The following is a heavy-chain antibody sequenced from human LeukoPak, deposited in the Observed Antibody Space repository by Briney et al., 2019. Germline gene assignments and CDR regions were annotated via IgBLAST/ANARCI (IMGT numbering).Heavy chain of an antibody. J-gene: IGHJ4*02. V-gene: IGHV3-33*01. Sequence: PGGXLRLSCAASGFTFSSYGMHWVRQAPGKGLERVAVICYDGSNKYYADSVKGRFTISRDNYKKTLYLQMNSLRAEDTAVYYCASTPEDSWGQGTLVTVSS. CDR3: ASTPEDS. CDR2: ICYDGSNK. CDR1: GFTFSSYG.